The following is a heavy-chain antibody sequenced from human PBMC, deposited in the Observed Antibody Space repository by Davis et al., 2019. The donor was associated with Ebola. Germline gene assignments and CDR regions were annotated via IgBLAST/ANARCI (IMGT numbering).Heavy chain of an antibody. Sequence: AASVRVSCKASGGTFSSYAISWVRQAPGQGLEWMGRIIPILGIANYAQKFQGRVTITADKSTSTAYMELSSLRSEDTAVYYCARDLRGGRWLQSSAFDYWGQGTLVTVSS. CDR3: ARDLRGGRWLQSSAFDY. D-gene: IGHD5-24*01. V-gene: IGHV1-69*04. CDR2: IIPILGIA. CDR1: GGTFSSYA. J-gene: IGHJ4*02.